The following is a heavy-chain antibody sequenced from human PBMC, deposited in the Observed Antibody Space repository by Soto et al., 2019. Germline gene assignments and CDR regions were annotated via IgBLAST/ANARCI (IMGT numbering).Heavy chain of an antibody. Sequence: PGESLKISCAASGFTFTRYSMNWVRQAPGKGLEWVSSISSTTNYIYYADSMKGRFTVSRDNAKNSVYLEMNSLSAEDTAVYYCARESEDLTSNFDYWGQGTLFTVSS. CDR2: ISSTTNYI. CDR3: ARESEDLTSNFDY. CDR1: GFTFTRYS. V-gene: IGHV3-21*01. J-gene: IGHJ4*02.